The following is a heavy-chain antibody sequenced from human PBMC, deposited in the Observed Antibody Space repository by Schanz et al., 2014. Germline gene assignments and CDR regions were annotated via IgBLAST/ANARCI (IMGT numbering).Heavy chain of an antibody. J-gene: IGHJ5*02. Sequence: QVQLVQSGAEVKQPGASVKVSCKASGYTFTGYSIHWVRQAPGQGFEWMGWINPLSGATDYAPTFQGRVSMTRDTSISTAYMEVTRLVSSDTAVYYCARRGPNCSNNACYHGWFDPWGQGTLVTVSS. CDR2: INPLSGAT. D-gene: IGHD4-4*01. V-gene: IGHV1-2*02. CDR1: GYTFTGYS. CDR3: ARRGPNCSNNACYHGWFDP.